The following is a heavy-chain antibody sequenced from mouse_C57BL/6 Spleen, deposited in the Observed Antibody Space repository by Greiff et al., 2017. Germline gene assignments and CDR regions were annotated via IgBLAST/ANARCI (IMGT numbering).Heavy chain of an antibody. D-gene: IGHD2-2*01. Sequence: EVQLQQSGPELVKPGASVKISCQASGYSFTDYNMNWVQQSNGKSLEWLGVINPNYGTTSYNQKFKGKATLTVDQSTSTAYRKRNSRTSEDSAVYYCARSEGLRRGYYFDYWGQGTTLTVSS. CDR1: GYSFTDYN. CDR3: ARSEGLRRGYYFDY. CDR2: INPNYGTT. J-gene: IGHJ2*01. V-gene: IGHV1-39*01.